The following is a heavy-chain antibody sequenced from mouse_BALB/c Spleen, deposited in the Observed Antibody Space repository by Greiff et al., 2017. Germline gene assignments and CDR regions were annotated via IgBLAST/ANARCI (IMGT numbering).Heavy chain of an antibody. J-gene: IGHJ2*01. V-gene: IGHV1S41*01. Sequence: DLVKPGAPVKLSCKASGYTFTSYWINWIKQRPGQGLEWIGRIAPGSGSTYYNEMFKGKATLTVDTSSSTAYIQLSSLSSEDSAVYFCARYDYDAGYYFDYWGQGTTLTVSS. D-gene: IGHD2-4*01. CDR1: GYTFTSYW. CDR2: IAPGSGST. CDR3: ARYDYDAGYYFDY.